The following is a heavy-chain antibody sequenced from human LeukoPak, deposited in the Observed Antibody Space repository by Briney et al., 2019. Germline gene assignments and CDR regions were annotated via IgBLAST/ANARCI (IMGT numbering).Heavy chain of an antibody. CDR2: INSDGSTT. Sequence: GGSLRLSCAASGFTFISYWMHWVGHAPGKGLVGVSRINSDGSTTSYAASVKGRFTISRDTAKNTLYLQMNSLRAEDTAVYYCARGHHYYDSSAYYYWGQGTLVTVSS. CDR1: GFTFISYW. J-gene: IGHJ4*02. D-gene: IGHD3-22*01. CDR3: ARGHHYYDSSAYYY. V-gene: IGHV3-74*01.